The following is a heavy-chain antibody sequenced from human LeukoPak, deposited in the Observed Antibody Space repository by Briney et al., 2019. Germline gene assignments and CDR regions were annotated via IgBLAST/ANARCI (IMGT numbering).Heavy chain of an antibody. J-gene: IGHJ6*03. CDR1: GGSFSHYY. CDR2: ISHSGNT. D-gene: IGHD2-21*02. V-gene: IGHV4-34*01. Sequence: SETLSLTCAVYGGSFSHYYWSWIRQPPGKGLEWIGEISHSGNTNYNPSHKSRVTMSVDMSTKQLSLRLSSVTAADTAVYYCARCLIVTVAARGYRCYMDVWGNGTTVAVSS. CDR3: ARCLIVTVAARGYRCYMDV.